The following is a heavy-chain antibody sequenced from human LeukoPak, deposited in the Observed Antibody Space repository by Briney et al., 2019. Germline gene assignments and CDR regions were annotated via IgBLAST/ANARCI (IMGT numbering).Heavy chain of an antibody. V-gene: IGHV3-11*01. Sequence: GGSLRLSCAASGFTFSDYYMSWIRRAPGKGLEWVSYISSSGSTIYYADSVKGRFTISRDNAKNSLYLQMNSLRAEDTAVYYCAKDRRAGSYDYWGQGTLVTVSS. CDR1: GFTFSDYY. CDR3: AKDRRAGSYDY. J-gene: IGHJ4*02. CDR2: ISSSGSTI. D-gene: IGHD3-10*01.